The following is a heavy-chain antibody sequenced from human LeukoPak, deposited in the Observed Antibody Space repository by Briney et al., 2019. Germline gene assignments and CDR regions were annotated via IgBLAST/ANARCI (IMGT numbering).Heavy chain of an antibody. Sequence: SETLSLTCTVSGGSVTSSYYGTWIRQPPGKGLEWIGYVSISGTKYNPSLKSRVTISVDTSKNHFSLKLSSVTAADTAVYYCARARGYYYDFDYWGQGALLTVSS. J-gene: IGHJ4*02. D-gene: IGHD3-22*01. CDR1: GGSVTSSYY. V-gene: IGHV4-61*03. CDR2: VSISGT. CDR3: ARARGYYYDFDY.